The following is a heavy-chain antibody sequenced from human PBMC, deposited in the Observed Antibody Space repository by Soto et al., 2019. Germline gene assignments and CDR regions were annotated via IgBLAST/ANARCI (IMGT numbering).Heavy chain of an antibody. J-gene: IGHJ6*02. CDR3: ARQTRAFYYYYGMDV. Sequence: SETLSLTCTVSGGSISSGDYYWSWIRQPPGKGLEWIGYIYYSGSTYYNPSLKSRVTISVDTSKNQFSLKLSSVTAADTAVYYCARQTRAFYYYYGMDVCGQGTTVTVSS. CDR1: GGSISSGDYY. V-gene: IGHV4-30-4*01. CDR2: IYYSGST.